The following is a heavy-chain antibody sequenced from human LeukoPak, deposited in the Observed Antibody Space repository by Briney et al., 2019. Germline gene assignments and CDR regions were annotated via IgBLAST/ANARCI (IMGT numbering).Heavy chain of an antibody. J-gene: IGHJ4*02. D-gene: IGHD4-23*01. Sequence: GGSLRLSCAASGFTFSSYSMTWVRQAPGKGLEWVSSISSSSSYIYYADSVKGRFTISRDNAKNSLYLQMNSLRAEDTAVYYCARAHRIGYGGSVFDYWGQGTLVTVSS. CDR1: GFTFSSYS. CDR2: ISSSSSYI. V-gene: IGHV3-21*01. CDR3: ARAHRIGYGGSVFDY.